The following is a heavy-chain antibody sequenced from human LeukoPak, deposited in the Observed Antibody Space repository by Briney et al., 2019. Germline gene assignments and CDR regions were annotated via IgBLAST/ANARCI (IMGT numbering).Heavy chain of an antibody. CDR1: GFSFSAYG. Sequence: GGSLRLSCAASGFSFSAYGVHWVRQAPGKGLEWVAVIWYDGSSKDYADSVKGRFTISRDNSKNTLYLQMNSLRAEDTAVYYCAKGRWYSGSYIDYWGQGTLVTVSS. V-gene: IGHV3-33*06. D-gene: IGHD1-26*01. CDR2: IWYDGSSK. J-gene: IGHJ4*02. CDR3: AKGRWYSGSYIDY.